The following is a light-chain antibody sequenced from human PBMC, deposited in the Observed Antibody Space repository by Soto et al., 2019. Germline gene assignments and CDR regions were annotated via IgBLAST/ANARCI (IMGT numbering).Light chain of an antibody. V-gene: IGKV3-20*01. CDR1: QSVSSSY. Sequence: DIVLTQSPGTLSLSPGDSATLSCRVSQSVSSSYLAWYQQKPGQAPRILIFGESNRANGIPDRLSGSGSGTDFNLTISRLEPEDFAVFYCQKFSSYPLTFGGGTKVDIK. CDR3: QKFSSYPLT. J-gene: IGKJ4*01. CDR2: GES.